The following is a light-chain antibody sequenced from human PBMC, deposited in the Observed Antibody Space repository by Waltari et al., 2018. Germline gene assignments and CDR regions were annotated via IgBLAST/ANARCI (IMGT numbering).Light chain of an antibody. CDR1: ESIRSY. J-gene: IGKJ4*01. CDR2: DAS. Sequence: EIVLTQSPATLSLSPGERATLSCRASESIRSYLAWYQQRPGQAPRLLIYDASNRATGIAARCSGSGSGTDVILTINSLEPEDFAVYYCQQRSGWPNTVGGGTKVEIK. CDR3: QQRSGWPNT. V-gene: IGKV3-11*01.